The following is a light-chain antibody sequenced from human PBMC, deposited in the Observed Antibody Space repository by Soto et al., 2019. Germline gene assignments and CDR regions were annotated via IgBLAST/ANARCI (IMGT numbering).Light chain of an antibody. CDR3: QQYKSYPLT. CDR2: KAS. Sequence: DIQMTQSPSTLSASVRDRVTITCRASQSISSWLAWYQQKPGKAPNLLIYKASSLESGVPSRFSGSGSGTEFTLTISSLQPDDLATYYCQQYKSYPLTFGGWTKVEI. CDR1: QSISSW. V-gene: IGKV1-5*03. J-gene: IGKJ4*01.